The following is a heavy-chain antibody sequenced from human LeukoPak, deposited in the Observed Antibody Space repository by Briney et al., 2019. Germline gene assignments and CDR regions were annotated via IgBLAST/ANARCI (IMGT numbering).Heavy chain of an antibody. CDR1: GYTLTELS. J-gene: IGHJ5*02. CDR2: FDPEDGET. CDR3: ATGHYGSGSYANWFDP. V-gene: IGHV1-24*01. D-gene: IGHD3-10*01. Sequence: ASVKVSCKVSGYTLTELSMHWVRQAPGKGLEWMGGFDPEDGETIYAQKFQGRATMTEDTSTDTAYMELSSLRSEDTAVYYCATGHYGSGSYANWFDPWGQGTLVTVSS.